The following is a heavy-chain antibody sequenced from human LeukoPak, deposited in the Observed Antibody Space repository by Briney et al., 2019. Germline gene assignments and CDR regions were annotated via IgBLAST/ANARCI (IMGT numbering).Heavy chain of an antibody. CDR3: ARDAYYYDSSGYYPSRHFDY. D-gene: IGHD3-22*01. CDR2: IYSGGST. J-gene: IGHJ4*02. V-gene: IGHV3-66*01. CDR1: GFTVSSNY. Sequence: GGSLRLSCAASGFTVSSNYMSWVRQAPGKGLEWVSVIYSGGSTYYADSVKGRFTISRGNSKNTLYLQMNSLRAEDTAVYYCARDAYYYDSSGYYPSRHFDYWGQGTLVTVSS.